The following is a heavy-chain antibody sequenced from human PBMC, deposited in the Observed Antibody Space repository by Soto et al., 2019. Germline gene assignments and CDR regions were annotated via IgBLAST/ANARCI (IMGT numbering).Heavy chain of an antibody. V-gene: IGHV1-2*04. CDR2: INPNSGGT. J-gene: IGHJ6*02. CDR3: ARDPIDSSEQSKYYYYGMDV. D-gene: IGHD6-25*01. CDR1: GYTFTGYY. Sequence: ASVKVSCKASGYTFTGYYMHWVQQAPGQGLEWMGWINPNSGGTNYAQKFQGWVTMTRDTSISTAYMELSRLRSDDTAVYYCARDPIDSSEQSKYYYYGMDVWGQGTTVTVS.